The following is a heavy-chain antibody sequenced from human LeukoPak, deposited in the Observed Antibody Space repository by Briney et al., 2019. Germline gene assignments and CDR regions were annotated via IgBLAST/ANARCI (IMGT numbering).Heavy chain of an antibody. Sequence: PSETLSLTCTVSGGSISSYYWSWIRQPPGKGLEWIGNIYYSGSTNYNPSLKSRVTMSVDTSKNQFSLKLSSVTAADTAVYYCAGDLVTPLYYYYMDVWGKGTTVTVSS. D-gene: IGHD4-23*01. CDR3: AGDLVTPLYYYYMDV. J-gene: IGHJ6*03. V-gene: IGHV4-59*12. CDR2: IYYSGST. CDR1: GGSISSYY.